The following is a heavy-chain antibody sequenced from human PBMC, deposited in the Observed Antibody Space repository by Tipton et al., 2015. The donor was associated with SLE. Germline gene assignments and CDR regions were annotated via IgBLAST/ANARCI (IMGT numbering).Heavy chain of an antibody. D-gene: IGHD3-9*01. CDR1: GGSITTTTYY. CDR3: AREGAVLRYFDWLEADAFDI. J-gene: IGHJ3*02. Sequence: TLSLTCTVSGGSITTTTYYWGWIRQSPGKGLEWIGSIYYSGSTNYNPSLKSRVTISVDKSKNQFSLKLSRVTAADTAVYYCAREGAVLRYFDWLEADAFDIWGQGTMVTVSS. CDR2: IYYSGST. V-gene: IGHV4-39*07.